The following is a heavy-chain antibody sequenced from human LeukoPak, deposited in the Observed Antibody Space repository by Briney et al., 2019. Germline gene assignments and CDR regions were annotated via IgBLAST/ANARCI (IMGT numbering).Heavy chain of an antibody. J-gene: IGHJ4*02. CDR2: IYYSGST. D-gene: IGHD4-17*01. CDR3: ARTHDYGDYGPAYYFDY. V-gene: IGHV4-59*01. Sequence: SETLSLTCTVSGGSISSYDWSWIRQPPGKGLEWMGYIYYSGSTNYNPSLKSRVTISVDTSKNQFSLKLSSVTAADTAVYYCARTHDYGDYGPAYYFDYWGQGTLVTVSS. CDR1: GGSISSYD.